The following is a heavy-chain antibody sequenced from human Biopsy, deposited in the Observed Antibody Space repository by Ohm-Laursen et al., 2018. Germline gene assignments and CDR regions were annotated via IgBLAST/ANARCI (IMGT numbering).Heavy chain of an antibody. D-gene: IGHD6-19*01. CDR1: GYSMSSDYR. CDR3: ARVGSGWAPFDK. J-gene: IGHJ4*02. Sequence: SDTLSLTWAVSGYSMSSDYRWGWIRQAPGKTLEWLGNIFKDGNTHYNPSLRSRLIISIDTSKNQFSLMMTSVSGADTAVYFCARVGSGWAPFDKWGPGTLVTVSS. V-gene: IGHV4-38-2*01. CDR2: IFKDGNT.